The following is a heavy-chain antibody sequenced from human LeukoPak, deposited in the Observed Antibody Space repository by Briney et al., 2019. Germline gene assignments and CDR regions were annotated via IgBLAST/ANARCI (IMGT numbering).Heavy chain of an antibody. CDR2: LDDSGNT. CDR1: SGSVRSNDYS. V-gene: IGHV4-39*02. Sequence: SETLSLTCSVSSGSVRSNDYSWAWIRQAPGKGLEWVGGLDDSGNTYYNPSLKSRLTMSVDTSKNHFSLNLKSVAAADTSVYYCARRLRIGAAEWFDPWGQGIMVTVSS. D-gene: IGHD2-15*01. CDR3: ARRLRIGAAEWFDP. J-gene: IGHJ5*02.